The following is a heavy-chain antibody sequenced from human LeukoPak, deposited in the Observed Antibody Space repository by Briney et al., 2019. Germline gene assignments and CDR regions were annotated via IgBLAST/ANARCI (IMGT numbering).Heavy chain of an antibody. CDR1: GFTFRTYW. D-gene: IGHD1-26*01. Sequence: GGSLRLSCAASGFTFRTYWMHWVRQVPGKGRVWVSRINGDGTSTNYADSVKGRFTISRDNAKSTLYLQMNSLRAEDTAVYFCATTSGTYRFDPWGQGTLVTVSS. CDR3: ATTSGTYRFDP. J-gene: IGHJ5*02. V-gene: IGHV3-74*01. CDR2: INGDGTST.